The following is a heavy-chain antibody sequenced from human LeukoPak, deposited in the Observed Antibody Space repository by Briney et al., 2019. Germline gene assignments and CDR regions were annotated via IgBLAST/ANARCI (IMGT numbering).Heavy chain of an antibody. Sequence: SVKVSCKASGGTFSSYAISWVRQAPGQGLEWMGGIIPIFGTANYAQKFQGRVTITADESTSTAYMELSSLRPEDTAVYYCAREGPYSSSSGYFDLWGRGTLVTVSS. CDR1: GGTFSSYA. J-gene: IGHJ2*01. CDR2: IIPIFGTA. D-gene: IGHD6-6*01. V-gene: IGHV1-69*01. CDR3: AREGPYSSSSGYFDL.